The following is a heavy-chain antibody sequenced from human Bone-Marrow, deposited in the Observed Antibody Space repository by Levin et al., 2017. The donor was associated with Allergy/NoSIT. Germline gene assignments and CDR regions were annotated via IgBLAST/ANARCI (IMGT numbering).Heavy chain of an antibody. CDR3: ASTAYLFGELYSFGF. CDR2: IYWDDDE. J-gene: IGHJ4*02. CDR1: GFSLSALQAG. Sequence: ESGPTLVKPTQTLTLTCTFSGFSLSALQAGVAWFRPPPGGALEWLAVIYWDDDERYSPSLRNRVTITKDTSKNQVVLTMTNMEPVDTATYYCASTAYLFGELYSFGFWGQGTLVTVSS. D-gene: IGHD3-10*01. V-gene: IGHV2-5*02.